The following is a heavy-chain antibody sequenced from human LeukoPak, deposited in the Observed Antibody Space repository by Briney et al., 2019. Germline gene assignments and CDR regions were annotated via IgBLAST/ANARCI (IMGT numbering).Heavy chain of an antibody. CDR3: ARVAEAAAFDS. V-gene: IGHV3-21*06. CDR2: ISSNSRYV. CDR1: GFTFSTYS. Sequence: GGSLRLSCAASGFTFSTYSMSWVRQAPGKGLEWVSSISSNSRYVCYADSMRGRFTISRDNAKNSLYLQMNSLKPEDAAVYYCARVAEAAAFDSWGQGTLVTASS. J-gene: IGHJ4*02. D-gene: IGHD6-13*01.